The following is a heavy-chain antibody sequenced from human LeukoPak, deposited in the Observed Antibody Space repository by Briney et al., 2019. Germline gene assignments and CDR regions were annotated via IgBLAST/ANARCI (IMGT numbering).Heavy chain of an antibody. J-gene: IGHJ5*02. V-gene: IGHV1-2*04. CDR3: ASSRYGSTWFDP. D-gene: IGHD3-10*01. Sequence: ASVKVSCKASGYTFTGYYVHWVRQAPGQGLEWMGWINPNSGGTNYAQKFQGWVTMTRDTSISTAYMELSRLRSDDTAVYYCASSRYGSTWFDPWGQGTLVTVSS. CDR1: GYTFTGYY. CDR2: INPNSGGT.